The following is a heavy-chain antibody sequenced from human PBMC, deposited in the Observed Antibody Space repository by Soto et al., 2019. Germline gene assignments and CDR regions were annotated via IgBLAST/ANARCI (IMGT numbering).Heavy chain of an antibody. Sequence: PGGSLRLSCTASGMTFINAWMNWVRQAPGKGLEWVSVIYSGGSTYYADSVKGRFTISRDNSKNTLYLQMNSLRAEDTAVYYCARGGYDFWSGYYPYFDYWGQGALVTVSS. J-gene: IGHJ4*02. V-gene: IGHV3-53*01. CDR1: GMTFINAW. D-gene: IGHD3-3*01. CDR3: ARGGYDFWSGYYPYFDY. CDR2: IYSGGST.